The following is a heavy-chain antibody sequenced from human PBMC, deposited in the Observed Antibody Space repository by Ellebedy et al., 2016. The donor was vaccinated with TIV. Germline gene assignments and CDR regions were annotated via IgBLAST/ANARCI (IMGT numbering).Heavy chain of an antibody. CDR2: TYYRSKWYN. D-gene: IGHD4-23*01. V-gene: IGHV6-1*01. Sequence: SETLSLXXDISGDSVSSDSAVWTWIRQSPSRGLEWLGRTYYRSKWYNDYAVSVKSRITINPDTSKNQFSLQLNSVTPEDTAVYYCARFYGGNSYYGMDVWGQGTTVTVSS. CDR1: GDSVSSDSAV. CDR3: ARFYGGNSYYGMDV. J-gene: IGHJ6*02.